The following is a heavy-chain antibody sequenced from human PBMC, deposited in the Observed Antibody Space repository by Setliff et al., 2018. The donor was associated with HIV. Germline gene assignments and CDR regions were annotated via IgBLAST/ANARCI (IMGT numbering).Heavy chain of an antibody. CDR1: GDSVSNYY. V-gene: IGHV4-4*07. D-gene: IGHD3-10*01. J-gene: IGHJ4*02. Sequence: SETLSLTCSVSGDSVSNYYWSWIRQPAGKGLEYIGRIYANGYANYNPSLKSRVTMSVGTSKNQFSLNLTSVTAADTATYYCARILISYGSGTHKYFDYWGQGTVVTVSS. CDR3: ARILISYGSGTHKYFDY. CDR2: IYANGYA.